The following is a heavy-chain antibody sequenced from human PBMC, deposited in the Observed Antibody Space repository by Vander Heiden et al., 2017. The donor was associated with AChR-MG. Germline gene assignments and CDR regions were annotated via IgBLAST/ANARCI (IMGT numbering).Heavy chain of an antibody. D-gene: IGHD5-12*01. V-gene: IGHV1-3*01. CDR1: GYTFTSYA. CDR3: AREGVATGMDV. J-gene: IGHJ6*02. CDR2: INAGKGNT. Sequence: QVQLVQSGAEVKKPGASVKVSCKASGYTFTSYAMHWVRQAPGQRLEWMGWINAGKGNTKYSQKFQGRVTITRDTSASTAYMELSSLRSEDTAVYYCAREGVATGMDVWGQGTTVTVSS.